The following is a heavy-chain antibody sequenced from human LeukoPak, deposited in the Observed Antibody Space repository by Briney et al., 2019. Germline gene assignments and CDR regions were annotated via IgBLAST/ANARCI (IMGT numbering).Heavy chain of an antibody. D-gene: IGHD6-13*01. CDR3: AKDLSSSWYRGFDH. J-gene: IGHJ4*02. Sequence: GGSLRLSCAASGITFSSYGMSWVRQAPGKGLEWVSTVDGSGVSTYYAESVEGRFTISRDNSKNTLYLQMSSLRAEDTAVYFCAKDLSSSWYRGFDHWGQGTLVTVSS. CDR1: GITFSSYG. CDR2: VDGSGVST. V-gene: IGHV3-23*01.